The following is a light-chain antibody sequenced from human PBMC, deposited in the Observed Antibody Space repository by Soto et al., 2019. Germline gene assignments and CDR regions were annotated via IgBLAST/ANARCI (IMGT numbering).Light chain of an antibody. CDR2: LAS. J-gene: IGKJ2*01. CDR1: QAVNTR. V-gene: IGKV3D-11*03. CDR3: PQRPRWPRT. Sequence: CCGASQAVNTRLAWYQHRPGQAPRLLIYLASNRAAGVPARFSGSGSGTDFLLTSCDVERGDLAGCCCPQRPRWPRTFGHG.